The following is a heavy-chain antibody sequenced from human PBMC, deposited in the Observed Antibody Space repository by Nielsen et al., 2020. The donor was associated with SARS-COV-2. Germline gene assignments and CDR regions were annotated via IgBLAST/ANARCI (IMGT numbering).Heavy chain of an antibody. CDR3: ARLYSFWSGDPPLRYFDN. V-gene: IGHV4-39*01. D-gene: IGHD3-3*01. J-gene: IGHJ4*02. Sequence: SETLSLTCTVSGGSISSGGYYWSWIRQHPGKGLEWIGYIYYSGSAYYNPSLKSRVTISVDTSKNQFSLKLNSVTAADTAVYYCARLYSFWSGDPPLRYFDNWGQGTLVTVSS. CDR1: GGSISSGGYY. CDR2: IYYSGSA.